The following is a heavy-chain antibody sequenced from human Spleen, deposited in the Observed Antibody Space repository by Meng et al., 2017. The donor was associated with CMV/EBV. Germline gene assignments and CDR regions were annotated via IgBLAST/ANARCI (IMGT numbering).Heavy chain of an antibody. CDR3: AKDPGEIDY. J-gene: IGHJ4*02. CDR2: IRYDGSNK. D-gene: IGHD7-27*01. CDR1: GFSFSSYG. Sequence: GGSLRLSFVASGFSFSSYGMHWVRQAPGKGPEWVAFIRYDGSNKYYADSVQGRFSISRDNSKNTLYLQMNSLRPEDTAVYYCAKDPGEIDYWGRGTLVTVSS. V-gene: IGHV3-30*02.